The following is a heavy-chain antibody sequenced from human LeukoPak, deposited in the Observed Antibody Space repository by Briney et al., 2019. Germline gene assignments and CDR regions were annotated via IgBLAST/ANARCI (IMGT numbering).Heavy chain of an antibody. CDR3: AGLPSRSDGYNFLTWFDP. J-gene: IGHJ5*02. Sequence: PSETLCLTCTVSGLSISSSSYYWGCIRQPPGKGLEWTGSISYSGFTYSNPSLNSRVTLSVDTSKHQFSLNLSSVTAADTAVSYCAGLPSRSDGYNFLTWFDPWGQGTLVTVS. CDR2: ISYSGFT. CDR1: GLSISSSSYY. V-gene: IGHV4-39*01. D-gene: IGHD5-24*01.